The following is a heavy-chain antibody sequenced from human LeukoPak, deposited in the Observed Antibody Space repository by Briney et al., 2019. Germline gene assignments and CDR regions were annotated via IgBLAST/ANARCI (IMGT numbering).Heavy chain of an antibody. CDR3: ARGIAAAGTHYYYYMDV. CDR2: IIPIFGTA. J-gene: IGHJ6*03. CDR1: GGTFSSYA. Sequence: SVKVACKASGGTFSSYAISWVRQAPGQGLEWMGGIIPIFGTANYAQKFQGRVTITTDESTSTAYMELSSLRSEDTAVYYCARGIAAAGTHYYYYMDVWGKGTTVTVSS. D-gene: IGHD6-13*01. V-gene: IGHV1-69*05.